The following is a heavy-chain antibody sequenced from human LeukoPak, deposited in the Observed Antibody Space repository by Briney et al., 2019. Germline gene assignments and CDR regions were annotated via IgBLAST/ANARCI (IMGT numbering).Heavy chain of an antibody. J-gene: IGHJ4*02. CDR1: GGTFSSYA. V-gene: IGHV1-18*01. D-gene: IGHD6-13*01. CDR2: ISGYTGNT. Sequence: ASVKVSCKASGGTFSSYAISWVRQAPGQGLEWMGWISGYTGNTKYAQKLQGRVTMTTDTSTSTAYMELRSLRSDDTAVYYCATFSSSWPIWGQGTLVTVSS. CDR3: ATFSSSWPI.